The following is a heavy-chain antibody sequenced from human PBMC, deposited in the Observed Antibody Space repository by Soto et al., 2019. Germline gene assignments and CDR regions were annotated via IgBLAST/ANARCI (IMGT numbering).Heavy chain of an antibody. J-gene: IGHJ5*02. Sequence: LRLSCVASGFTFTTYWMSWVRQAPGKGLQWVANIRQDGGAQYYVDSVKGRFTISRDNAKNSVYLQMDSLRVEDTAVYYCVRGGHGSGSYLGSSWGQGILVTVSS. CDR1: GFTFTTYW. D-gene: IGHD3-10*01. V-gene: IGHV3-7*03. CDR2: IRQDGGAQ. CDR3: VRGGHGSGSYLGSS.